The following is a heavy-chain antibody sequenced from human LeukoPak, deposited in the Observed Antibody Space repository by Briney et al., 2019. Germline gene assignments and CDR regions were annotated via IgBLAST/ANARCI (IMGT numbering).Heavy chain of an antibody. V-gene: IGHV3-7*01. CDR3: ARGAIAAADFFDY. D-gene: IGHD6-13*01. CDR2: IKQDGSEK. J-gene: IGHJ4*02. Sequence: PGGSLRLSCAASGFTFTTYAMNWVRQAPGKGLEWVANIKQDGSEKYYVDSVKGRFTISRDNAKNSLYLQMNSLRAEDTAVYYCARGAIAAADFFDYWGQGTLVTVSS. CDR1: GFTFTTYA.